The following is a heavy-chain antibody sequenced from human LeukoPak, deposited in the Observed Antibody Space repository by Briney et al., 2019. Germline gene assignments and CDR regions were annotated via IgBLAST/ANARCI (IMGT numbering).Heavy chain of an antibody. CDR1: GFTFSSYG. V-gene: IGHV3-30*02. Sequence: GGSLRLXCAASGFTFSSYGMHWVRQAPGKGLEWVAFIRYDGSNKYYADSVKGRFTISRDNSKNALYLQMNSLRAEDTAVYYCAKLLGYCSSTSCYTTDYWGQGTLVTVSS. D-gene: IGHD2-2*02. CDR3: AKLLGYCSSTSCYTTDY. CDR2: IRYDGSNK. J-gene: IGHJ4*02.